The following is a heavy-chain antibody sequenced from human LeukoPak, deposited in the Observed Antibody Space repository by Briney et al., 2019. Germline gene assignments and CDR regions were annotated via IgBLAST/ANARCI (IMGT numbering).Heavy chain of an antibody. CDR2: INPSGGST. J-gene: IGHJ4*02. D-gene: IGHD3-22*01. CDR1: GYTFTSYY. V-gene: IGHV1-46*01. CDR3: AREDKKGVDDSSGYYYWVIDY. Sequence: ASVKVSCKASGYTFTSYYMHWVRQAPGQGLEWMGIINPSGGSTSYAQKFQGRVTMTRDMSTSIVYMELSSLRSEDTAVYYCAREDKKGVDDSSGYYYWVIDYWGQGTLVTVSS.